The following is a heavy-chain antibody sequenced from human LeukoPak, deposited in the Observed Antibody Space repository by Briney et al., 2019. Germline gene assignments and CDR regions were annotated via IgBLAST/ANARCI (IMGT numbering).Heavy chain of an antibody. J-gene: IGHJ4*02. V-gene: IGHV1-18*01. Sequence: ASVKVSCKASGYIFTNFGISWVRQARGQGLEWMGWISGYNGNTKYVQKFQGRVTMTTDTSTSTAYMELRSLRSDDTAVYYCATEGYYDSSGYYTDYWGQGTLVTVSS. CDR3: ATEGYYDSSGYYTDY. D-gene: IGHD3-22*01. CDR1: GYIFTNFG. CDR2: ISGYNGNT.